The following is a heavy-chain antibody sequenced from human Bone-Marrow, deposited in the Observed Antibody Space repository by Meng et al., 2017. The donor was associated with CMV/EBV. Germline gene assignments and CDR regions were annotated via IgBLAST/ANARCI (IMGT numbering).Heavy chain of an antibody. CDR1: EFSLSISGGG. J-gene: IGHJ4*02. V-gene: IGHV2-5*02. CDR3: AHKAVTGPVFDS. D-gene: IGHD4-17*01. Sequence: LTEFSLSISGGGVGCLRQPPGKALEWLALIYWDDEKRYSPSLKSRLTITKDTSKNQVVLTMTNMDPVDTGTYYCAHKAVTGPVFDSWGQGTLVTVSS. CDR2: IYWDDEK.